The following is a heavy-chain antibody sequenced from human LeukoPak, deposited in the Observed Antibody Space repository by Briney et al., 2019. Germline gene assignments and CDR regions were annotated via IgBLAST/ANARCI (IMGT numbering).Heavy chain of an antibody. J-gene: IGHJ4*02. V-gene: IGHV1-2*06. Sequence: GASVKVSCKTSGYTFSGYFIHWIRQAPGQGLEWMGRINPNTGGTNYAQKFQGRVTMTSDSSIRSAYMDLSRLSLDDSAVYYCALGGSSDLEWLVDCFDHWGQGSLVLVSS. CDR2: INPNTGGT. CDR1: GYTFSGYF. CDR3: ALGGSSDLEWLVDCFDH. D-gene: IGHD3-3*01.